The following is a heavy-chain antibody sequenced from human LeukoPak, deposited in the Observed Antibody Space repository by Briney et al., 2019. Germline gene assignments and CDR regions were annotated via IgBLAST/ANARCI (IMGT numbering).Heavy chain of an antibody. J-gene: IGHJ4*02. CDR3: TTDLQYSRGWLQIDY. D-gene: IGHD6-19*01. Sequence: GGSLRLSCAASGFTFSNAWMSWVRQAPGKGLEWVGRIKSNTDGGTTDYAAPVKGRFTISRDDSKNTLYLQMNSLKTEDTAVYYCTTDLQYSRGWLQIDYWGQGTLVPVSS. V-gene: IGHV3-15*01. CDR1: GFTFSNAW. CDR2: IKSNTDGGTT.